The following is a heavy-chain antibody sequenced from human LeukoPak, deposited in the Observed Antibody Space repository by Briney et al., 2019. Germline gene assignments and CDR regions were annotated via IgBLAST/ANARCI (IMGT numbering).Heavy chain of an antibody. J-gene: IGHJ3*02. CDR3: ARSHYYGSGSHDAFDI. CDR2: IIPIFGTA. V-gene: IGHV1-69*06. D-gene: IGHD3-10*01. Sequence: SVKVSCKASGGTFSSYAISWVRQAPGQGLEWMGGIIPIFGTANYAQKYQGRVTITADKSTSTAYMKLSSLRSEDTAVYYCARSHYYGSGSHDAFDIWGQGTMVTVSS. CDR1: GGTFSSYA.